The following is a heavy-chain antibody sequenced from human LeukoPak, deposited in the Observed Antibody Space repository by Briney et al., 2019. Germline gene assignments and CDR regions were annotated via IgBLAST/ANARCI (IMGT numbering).Heavy chain of an antibody. D-gene: IGHD2-15*01. CDR1: GGSISSSSYY. CDR2: IYYSGST. Sequence: PSETLSLTCTVSGGSISSSSYYWGWIRQPPGKGLEWIGSIYYSGSTYYNPSLKSRVTISVDTSKNKFSLKLSSVTAADTAVYYCARRSLVYYYYYMDVWGKGTTVTVSS. CDR3: ARRSLVYYYYYMDV. V-gene: IGHV4-39*01. J-gene: IGHJ6*03.